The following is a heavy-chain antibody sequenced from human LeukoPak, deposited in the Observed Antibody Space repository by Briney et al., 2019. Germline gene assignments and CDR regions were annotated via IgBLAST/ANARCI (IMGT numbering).Heavy chain of an antibody. CDR3: ATYRQVLLPFES. D-gene: IGHD2-8*02. V-gene: IGHV3-23*01. CDR1: GFTFSTFA. Sequence: GGSLRLSCAASGFTFSTFAMIWVRQPPGKGLEWVSSIFPSGGEIHYADSVRDRFTISRDNSKSTLSLQMNSLRAEDTAIYYCATYRQVLLPFESWGQGTLVTVSS. CDR2: IFPSGGEI. J-gene: IGHJ4*02.